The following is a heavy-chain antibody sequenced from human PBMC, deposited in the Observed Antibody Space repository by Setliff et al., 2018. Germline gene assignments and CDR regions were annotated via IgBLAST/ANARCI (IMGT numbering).Heavy chain of an antibody. CDR2: IYTSGTT. J-gene: IGHJ6*02. V-gene: IGHV4-61*02. Sequence: KPSETLSLTCTVSGASIGSGSHYWSWIRQPAGRGLEWIGRIYTSGTTNYSPSLKSRVSISSDTSKNVISLKVNSVTAADTAVYFCAREYVVISFVRNTHSHYGMDVWGQGTTVTVSS. CDR3: AREYVVISFVRNTHSHYGMDV. CDR1: GASIGSGSHY. D-gene: IGHD2-21*01.